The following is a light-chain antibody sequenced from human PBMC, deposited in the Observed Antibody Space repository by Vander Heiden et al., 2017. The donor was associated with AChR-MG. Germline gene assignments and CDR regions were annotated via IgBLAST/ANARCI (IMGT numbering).Light chain of an antibody. CDR1: QGIRND. CDR3: LQDYNYPLT. Sequence: ASQTTQSPSSLSASVGDRVTITCRASQGIRNDLGWYQQKPGKAPKLLIYAASSLQSGVPSRFSGSGSGTDFTLTISSLQPEDFATYYCLQDYNYPLTFGGGTKVEIK. CDR2: AAS. V-gene: IGKV1-6*01. J-gene: IGKJ4*01.